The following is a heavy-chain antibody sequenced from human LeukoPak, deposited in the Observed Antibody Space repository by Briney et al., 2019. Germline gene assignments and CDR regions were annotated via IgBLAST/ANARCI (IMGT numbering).Heavy chain of an antibody. J-gene: IGHJ4*02. CDR1: GYTFTSYD. Sequence: ASVKVSCKASGYTFTSYDINWVRQATGQGLEWMGWMNPNSGNTGYAQKFQGRVTMTRNTSISTAYMELCSLRSEDTAVYYCARGSYGQWLAVYWGQGTLVTVSS. CDR2: MNPNSGNT. V-gene: IGHV1-8*01. CDR3: ARGSYGQWLAVY. D-gene: IGHD6-19*01.